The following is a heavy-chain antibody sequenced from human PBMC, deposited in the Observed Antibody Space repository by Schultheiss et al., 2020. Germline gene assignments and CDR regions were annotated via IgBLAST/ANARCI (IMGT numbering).Heavy chain of an antibody. J-gene: IGHJ4*02. D-gene: IGHD6-19*01. CDR2: INHSGST. Sequence: SETLSLTCTVSGGAIGSSTYYWGWIRQPPGKGLEWIGEINHSGSTNYNPSLKSRVTISVDTSKNQFSLKLSSVTAADTAVYYCARVYSSGWYSLDYWGQGTLVTVSS. V-gene: IGHV4-39*01. CDR3: ARVYSSGWYSLDY. CDR1: GGAIGSSTYY.